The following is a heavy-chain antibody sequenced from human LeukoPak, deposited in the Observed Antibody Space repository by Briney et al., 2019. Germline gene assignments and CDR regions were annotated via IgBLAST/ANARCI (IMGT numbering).Heavy chain of an antibody. J-gene: IGHJ6*03. CDR3: AREGWGSSSRSYYYYYMDV. CDR2: IYYSGST. D-gene: IGHD6-6*01. CDR1: GGSISSNNW. V-gene: IGHV4-4*02. Sequence: SENLSLNCAVSGGSISSNNWWRRVRQLPGKGLEGIGYIYYSGSTNYNPSPKSPVTISVDTSKNQFSLKLSSVTAADTAVYYCAREGWGSSSRSYYYYYMDVWXXGTTVTVSS.